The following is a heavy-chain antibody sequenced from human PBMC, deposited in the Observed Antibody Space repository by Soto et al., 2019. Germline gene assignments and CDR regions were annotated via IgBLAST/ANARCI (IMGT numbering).Heavy chain of an antibody. Sequence: EVQLVESGGGLVQPGGSLRLSCAASGFTFSSYEMNWVRQAPGKGLEWVSYISSSGSTIYYADSVKGRFTISRDNAKNSLYLKMNSRRAEDTAVYYCARGQYSSGGGYFDYWGQETLVTVSS. V-gene: IGHV3-48*03. CDR1: GFTFSSYE. CDR3: ARGQYSSGGGYFDY. D-gene: IGHD6-19*01. J-gene: IGHJ4*02. CDR2: ISSSGSTI.